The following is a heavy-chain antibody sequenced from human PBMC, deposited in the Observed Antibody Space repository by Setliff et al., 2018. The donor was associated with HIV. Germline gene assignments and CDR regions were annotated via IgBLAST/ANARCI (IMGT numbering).Heavy chain of an antibody. D-gene: IGHD1-26*01. CDR3: GRDRGWDRRYFEY. CDR1: GHTFSDYG. Sequence: VASVKVSCKASGHTFSDYGISWMRQAPGQGFEWLGWINAYNGDTNYAPKFQGRVTMTRDKPTSTAYMELRSLRSDDTAMYYCGRDRGWDRRYFEYWGQGSLVTVS. J-gene: IGHJ4*02. CDR2: INAYNGDT. V-gene: IGHV1-18*01.